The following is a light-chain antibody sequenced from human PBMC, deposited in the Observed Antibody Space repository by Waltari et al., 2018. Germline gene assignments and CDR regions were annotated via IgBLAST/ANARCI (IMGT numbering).Light chain of an antibody. V-gene: IGLV1-51*01. Sequence: QSVLTQPPSVSAAPGQRVTISCSGSSSNIGRTYVSSYPQFPGGAPKLLIYDNRERPSGTPDRFSGSKAGTSAALDITGLQPEDEADYYCGTWDASLRAGVFGGGTRVTVL. CDR1: SSNIGRTY. CDR2: DNR. J-gene: IGLJ3*02. CDR3: GTWDASLRAGV.